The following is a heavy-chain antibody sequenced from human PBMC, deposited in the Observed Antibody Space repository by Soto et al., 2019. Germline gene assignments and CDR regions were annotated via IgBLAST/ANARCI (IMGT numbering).Heavy chain of an antibody. CDR2: ISGSGGST. Sequence: GSLRLSCAASGFTFSTYPMTWVRQAPGKGLEWVSAISGSGGSTYYTDSVKGRFTISRDNSKNTLYLQMNSLRAEDTAVYYCAKILSTVTTYYYGMDVWGQGTTVTVSS. CDR3: AKILSTVTTYYYGMDV. J-gene: IGHJ6*02. V-gene: IGHV3-23*01. CDR1: GFTFSTYP. D-gene: IGHD4-17*01.